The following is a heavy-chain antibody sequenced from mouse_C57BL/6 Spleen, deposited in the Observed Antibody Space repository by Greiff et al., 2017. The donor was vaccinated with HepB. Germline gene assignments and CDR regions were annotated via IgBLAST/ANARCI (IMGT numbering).Heavy chain of an antibody. V-gene: IGHV1-82*01. Sequence: VKVVESGPELVKPGASVKISCKASGYAFSSSWMNWVKQRPGKGLEWIGRIYPGDGDTNYNGKFKGKATLTADKSSSTAYMQLSSLTSEDSAVYFCVDGSSSRFAYWGQGTLVTVSA. CDR3: VDGSSSRFAY. D-gene: IGHD1-1*01. CDR2: IYPGDGDT. J-gene: IGHJ3*01. CDR1: GYAFSSSW.